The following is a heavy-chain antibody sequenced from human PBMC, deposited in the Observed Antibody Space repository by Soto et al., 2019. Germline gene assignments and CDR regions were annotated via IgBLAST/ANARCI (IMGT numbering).Heavy chain of an antibody. D-gene: IGHD6-13*01. CDR1: GFTFSSYS. V-gene: IGHV3-21*03. CDR3: ARHQGPAAGNYGMGV. J-gene: IGHJ6*02. CDR2: ISNTGTYI. Sequence: EVQLVESGGGLVKPGGSLRLSCAASGFTFSSYSMNWVRQAPGKGLEWVSSISNTGTYIYYADSVRGRFTISRDNAKNSMYLQMNSLRAEDTALYYCARHQGPAAGNYGMGVWGRGTTVTVSS.